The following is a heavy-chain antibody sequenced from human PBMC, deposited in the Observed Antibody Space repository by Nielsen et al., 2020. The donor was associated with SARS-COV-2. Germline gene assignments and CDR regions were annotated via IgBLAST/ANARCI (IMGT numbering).Heavy chain of an antibody. J-gene: IGHJ6*02. V-gene: IGHV3-7*01. CDR2: IKQDGSEK. D-gene: IGHD3-10*01. CDR1: GFTFSSYW. Sequence: GESLKISCAASGFTFSSYWMSWVRQTPGKGLEWVANIKQDGSEKYYVDSVKGRFTISRDNAKNSLYLQMNSLRAEDTAVYYCARVHRGMQYGMDVWGQGTTVTVSS. CDR3: ARVHRGMQYGMDV.